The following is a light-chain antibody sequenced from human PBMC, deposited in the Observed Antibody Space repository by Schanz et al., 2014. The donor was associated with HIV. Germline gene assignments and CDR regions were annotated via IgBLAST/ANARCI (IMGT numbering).Light chain of an antibody. V-gene: IGKV4-1*01. CDR3: QQYYDLPST. Sequence: DIVMTQSPDSLAVSLGERATINCKSSQSVLYSSKNKNYLAWYQQKPGQPPKLLIYWASTRESGVPDRFSGGGSGTDFTLTIGSLQAEDVAVYYCQQYYDLPSTFGGGTKVEIK. CDR1: QSVLYSSKNKNY. CDR2: WAS. J-gene: IGKJ4*01.